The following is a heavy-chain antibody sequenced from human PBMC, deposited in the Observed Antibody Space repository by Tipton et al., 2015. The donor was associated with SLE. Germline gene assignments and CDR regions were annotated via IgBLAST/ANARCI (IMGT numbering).Heavy chain of an antibody. D-gene: IGHD2-2*01. Sequence: SLRLSCTGSGFTFGDYTMSWFRQAPGKGLEWVGFIRNKAQGGTTDYAASVKGRFTISRDDSKSIVYLQMNSLKTEDTAVYYCTRDYTNEVVVVPASYYYYYMDVWGKGTTVTVSS. CDR1: GFTFGDYT. CDR3: TRDYTNEVVVVPASYYYYYMDV. V-gene: IGHV3-49*03. CDR2: IRNKAQGGTT. J-gene: IGHJ6*03.